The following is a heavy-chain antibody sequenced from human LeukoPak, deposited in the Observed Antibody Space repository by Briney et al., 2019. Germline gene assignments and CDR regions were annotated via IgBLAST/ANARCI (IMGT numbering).Heavy chain of an antibody. J-gene: IGHJ3*02. Sequence: GGSLRLSCAASGFTFSDYYMSWIRQAPGKGLEWVSYISSSGSTIYYADSVKGRFTISGDNAKNSLYLQMNSLRAEDTAVYYCARGDVVLVDIAMVTPDAFDIWGQGTMVTVSS. CDR3: ARGDVVLVDIAMVTPDAFDI. CDR2: ISSSGSTI. V-gene: IGHV3-11*01. D-gene: IGHD5-18*01. CDR1: GFTFSDYY.